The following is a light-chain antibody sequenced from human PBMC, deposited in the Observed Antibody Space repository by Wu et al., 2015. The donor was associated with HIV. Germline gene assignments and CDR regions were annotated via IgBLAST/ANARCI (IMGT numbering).Light chain of an antibody. CDR2: GAS. CDR1: QSVATN. Sequence: EIVMTQSPATLSVSPGERATLSCRASQSVATNLAWYQQKPGQTPRLLIYGASTRATGIPARFSGTGSGTEFTLTISSLQPEDFAVYYCQQYNNWPPXTFGGGTKGGDQT. V-gene: IGKV3-15*01. J-gene: IGKJ4*01. CDR3: QQYNNWPPXT.